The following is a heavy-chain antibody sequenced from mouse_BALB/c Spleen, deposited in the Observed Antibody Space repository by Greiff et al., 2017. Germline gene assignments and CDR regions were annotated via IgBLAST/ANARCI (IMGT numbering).Heavy chain of an antibody. J-gene: IGHJ3*01. CDR3: AREVRRPLAY. Sequence: VQLQQSGAELVRPGALVKLSCKASGFNIKDYYMHWVKQRPEQGLEWIGWIDPENGNTIYDPKFQGKASITADTSSNTAYLQLSSLTSEDTAVYYCAREVRRPLAYWGQGTLVTVSA. CDR1: GFNIKDYY. D-gene: IGHD2-14*01. V-gene: IGHV14-1*02. CDR2: IDPENGNT.